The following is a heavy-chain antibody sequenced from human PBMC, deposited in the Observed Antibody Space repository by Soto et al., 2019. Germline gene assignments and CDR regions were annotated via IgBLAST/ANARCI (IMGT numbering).Heavy chain of an antibody. Sequence: QVQLVESGGGVVQPGRSLRLSCAASGFSFRTYGMHWVRQSPGKGLEWVAIIWLDGSNKYYADSVKGRFTISRDDSKNTLYLQMSNLRVEDSAVYYCTRNANQDMAGWYMGWFDPWGQGNLVTVSS. D-gene: IGHD2-15*01. V-gene: IGHV3-33*01. CDR2: IWLDGSNK. CDR1: GFSFRTYG. CDR3: TRNANQDMAGWYMGWFDP. J-gene: IGHJ5*02.